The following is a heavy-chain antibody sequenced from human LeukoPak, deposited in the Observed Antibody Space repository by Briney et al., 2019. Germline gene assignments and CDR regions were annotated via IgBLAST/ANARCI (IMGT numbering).Heavy chain of an antibody. CDR3: ARDWSRIQLLTPRGWFDP. J-gene: IGHJ5*02. CDR1: GFTFSSYS. CDR2: ISSSSSTI. D-gene: IGHD5-18*01. Sequence: PGGSLRLSCAASGFTFSSYSMNWVRQAPGKGLEWVSYISSSSSTIYYADSVKGRFTISRDNAKNSLYLQMNSLRAEDTAVYYCARDWSRIQLLTPRGWFDPWGQGTLVTVSS. V-gene: IGHV3-48*04.